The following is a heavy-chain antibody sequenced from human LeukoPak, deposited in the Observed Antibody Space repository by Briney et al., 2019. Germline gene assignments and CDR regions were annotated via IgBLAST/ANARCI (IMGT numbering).Heavy chain of an antibody. CDR1: GFGFSICW. CDR3: TSRDPMTGDAFDI. D-gene: IGHD3-9*01. CDR2: IYPGDSDT. V-gene: IGHV5-51*01. J-gene: IGHJ3*02. Sequence: GESLKISCKGSGFGFSICWIGWLRQMPGKALEWMGLIYPGDSDTRYSPSFQGQVTFSADKSISTAYLQWSSLKASDPAMYYCTSRDPMTGDAFDIWGQGTMVTVSS.